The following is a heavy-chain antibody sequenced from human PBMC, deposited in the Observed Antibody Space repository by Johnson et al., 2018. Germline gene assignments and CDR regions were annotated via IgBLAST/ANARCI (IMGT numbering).Heavy chain of an antibody. J-gene: IGHJ6*02. CDR1: GFTFSSYA. CDR3: VGDAAFLAYSYYYGVDI. CDR2: LSDDETKK. V-gene: IGHV3-30*04. Sequence: QVQLVESGGGVVQPGRSLRLSCAASGFTFSSYAMHWVRQAPGKGLEWVAFLSDDETKKYYADSVKGRFTISRDTSKSTLYLQMNSLRAEDRAVYYCVGDAAFLAYSYYYGVDIWGRGTTVTVSS. D-gene: IGHD2-15*01.